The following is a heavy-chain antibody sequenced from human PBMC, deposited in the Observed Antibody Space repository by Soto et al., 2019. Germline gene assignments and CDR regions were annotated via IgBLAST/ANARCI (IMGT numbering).Heavy chain of an antibody. D-gene: IGHD5-18*01. CDR3: EKSNGYSYGDPFDY. CDR1: GFAFSSYA. CDR2: LSDSGGNS. V-gene: IGHV3-23*01. Sequence: EAQLLESGGGLVQPGGSLRLSCAASGFAFSSYAMSWVRQAPGKGLEWVSALSDSGGNSYYADSVKGRFTISRDNSKNTLYLQMNSLRAEDTAVYYCEKSNGYSYGDPFDYWGQGTLVTVSS. J-gene: IGHJ4*02.